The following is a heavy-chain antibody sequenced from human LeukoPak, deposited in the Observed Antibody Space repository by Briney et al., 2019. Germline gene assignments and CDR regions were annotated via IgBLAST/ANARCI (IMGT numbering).Heavy chain of an antibody. CDR3: ARDSSFFSVAGAYYFDY. CDR1: GFTFSSYS. J-gene: IGHJ4*02. Sequence: PGGSLRLSCAASGFTFSSYSMNWVRQAPGKGLEWVSSISSSSSYIYYADSVKGRFTISRDNAKNSLYLQMNSLRAEDTAVYYCARDSSFFSVAGAYYFDYWGQGTLVTVSS. CDR2: ISSSSSYI. D-gene: IGHD6-19*01. V-gene: IGHV3-21*01.